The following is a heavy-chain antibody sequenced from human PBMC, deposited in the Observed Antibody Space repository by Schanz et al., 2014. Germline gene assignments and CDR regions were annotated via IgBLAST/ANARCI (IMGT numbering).Heavy chain of an antibody. CDR2: VSRSTPDI. CDR3: ARWFLIRGVILDS. CDR1: GFNFSDYA. Sequence: EVHLLESGGGLVPPGGSLRLSCAASGFNFSDYAMNWVRQAPGKGLEWVSYVSRSTPDIYYADSVKGRFTMSRDNAKNSVFLQMNNLRAEDTAVYYCARWFLIRGVILDSWGQGTLVTVSS. V-gene: IGHV3-48*01. J-gene: IGHJ4*02. D-gene: IGHD3-10*01.